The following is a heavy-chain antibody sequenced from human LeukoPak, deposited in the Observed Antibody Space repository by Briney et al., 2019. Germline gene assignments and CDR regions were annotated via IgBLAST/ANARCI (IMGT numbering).Heavy chain of an antibody. CDR1: GGSISSYY. CDR2: IYYSGST. V-gene: IGHV4-59*12. CDR3: ARRLFSRAFDI. D-gene: IGHD2-21*01. J-gene: IGHJ3*02. Sequence: SETLSLTCTVSGGSISSYYWSWIRQPPGKGLEWIGYIYYSGSTNYNPSLKSRVTISVDTSKNQFSLKLSSVTAADTAVYYCARRLFSRAFDIWGQGTMVTVSS.